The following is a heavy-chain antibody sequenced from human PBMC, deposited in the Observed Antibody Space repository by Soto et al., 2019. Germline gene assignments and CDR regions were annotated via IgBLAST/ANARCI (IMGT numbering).Heavy chain of an antibody. V-gene: IGHV1-69*12. CDR3: ARESYYYGSGIRGHTNTLDY. D-gene: IGHD3-10*01. Sequence: QVQLVQSGAEVKKPGSSVKVSCKASGGTFSSYDISWVRQAPGQGLEWMGGSIPIFGTANYAQKFQGRVTITADQSTSTAYMELSSLRSDDTAVYYCARESYYYGSGIRGHTNTLDYWGQGTLVTVSS. CDR1: GGTFSSYD. J-gene: IGHJ4*02. CDR2: SIPIFGTA.